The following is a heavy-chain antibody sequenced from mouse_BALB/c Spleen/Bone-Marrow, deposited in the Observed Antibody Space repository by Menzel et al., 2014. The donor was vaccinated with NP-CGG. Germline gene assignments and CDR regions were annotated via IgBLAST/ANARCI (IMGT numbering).Heavy chain of an antibody. CDR1: GFTFSSYA. CDR3: ARSTMITTGNYFDY. CDR2: INSGDSN. J-gene: IGHJ2*01. Sequence: EVKLVESGGGLVKPGGSLKLSCAASGFTFSSYAMSWVRQTPEKRLEWVASINSGDSNYYPDSVKGRFTISRDNARNILYLQMSSRRSEDTAMYYCARSTMITTGNYFDYWGQGTTLTVSS. D-gene: IGHD2-4*01. V-gene: IGHV5-6-5*01.